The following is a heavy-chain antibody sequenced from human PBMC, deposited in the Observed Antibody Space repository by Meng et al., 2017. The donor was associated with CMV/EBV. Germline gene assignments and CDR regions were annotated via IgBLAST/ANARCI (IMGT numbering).Heavy chain of an antibody. D-gene: IGHD1-1*01. Sequence: SVKVSCKASGGTFSSYAISWVRQAPGQGLEWMGGIIPIFGTANYAQKFQGRVTITTDESTSTAYMELSSLRSEDTAVYYCARTQLTTRFYYYGMDVWGQGTTVTVSS. CDR1: GGTFSSYA. V-gene: IGHV1-69*05. CDR2: IIPIFGTA. CDR3: ARTQLTTRFYYYGMDV. J-gene: IGHJ6*02.